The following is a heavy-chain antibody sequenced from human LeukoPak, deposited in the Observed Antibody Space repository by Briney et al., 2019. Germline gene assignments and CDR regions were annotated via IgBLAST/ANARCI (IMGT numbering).Heavy chain of an antibody. CDR2: IKQDGSEK. D-gene: IGHD2-2*01. V-gene: IGHV3-7*04. CDR1: GFTFSSYW. CDR3: ARVVPAADY. Sequence: PGGSLRLSCAAPGFTFSSYWMSWVRQAPGKGLEWVANIKQDGSEKYYVDSVKGRFTISRDNAKNSLYLQMNSLRAEDTAVYYCARVVPAADYWGQGTLVTVSS. J-gene: IGHJ4*02.